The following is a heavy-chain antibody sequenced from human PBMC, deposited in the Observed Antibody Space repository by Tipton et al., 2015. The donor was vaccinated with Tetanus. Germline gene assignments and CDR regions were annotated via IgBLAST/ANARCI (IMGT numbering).Heavy chain of an antibody. V-gene: IGHV4-61*01. Sequence: TLSLTCTVSGGSVSSSSYYWSWIRQPPGKGLEWIGYIYYSGSTNYNPSLKSRVTTSVDTSKNQFSLKLSSVTAADTAVYYCARGGFGEFPDYWGQGTLVTVSS. D-gene: IGHD3-10*01. CDR1: GGSVSSSSYY. CDR2: IYYSGST. J-gene: IGHJ4*02. CDR3: ARGGFGEFPDY.